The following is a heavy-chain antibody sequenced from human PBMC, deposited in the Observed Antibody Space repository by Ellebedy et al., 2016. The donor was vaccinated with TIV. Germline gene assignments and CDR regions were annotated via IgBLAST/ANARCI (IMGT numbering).Heavy chain of an antibody. CDR2: INPVGGWT. CDR1: GYTFSNYY. V-gene: IGHV1-46*01. Sequence: AASVKVSCKASGYTFSNYYMYWVRQAPGQGLEWMGIINPVGGWTSYAQKFQGRVIMTWDTSTSTLYMAVTSMTSEDTAVYYCARGHSSTWSGGVPDAFDIWGQGTMVTVSS. D-gene: IGHD6-13*01. CDR3: ARGHSSTWSGGVPDAFDI. J-gene: IGHJ3*02.